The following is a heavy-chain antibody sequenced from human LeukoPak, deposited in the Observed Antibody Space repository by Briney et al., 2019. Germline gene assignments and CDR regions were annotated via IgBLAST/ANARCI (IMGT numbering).Heavy chain of an antibody. D-gene: IGHD2-21*02. Sequence: GGSLRLSCAASGFPFSSYVMSWVRQAPGKGLEWVSYINHNGEMIYYPDFAKGRFTISRDNGKNSLYLQMNSLRDEDTAVYYCARDSDRAFDYWGQGTRVTVSS. CDR2: INHNGEMI. J-gene: IGHJ4*02. CDR1: GFPFSSYV. V-gene: IGHV3-48*02. CDR3: ARDSDRAFDY.